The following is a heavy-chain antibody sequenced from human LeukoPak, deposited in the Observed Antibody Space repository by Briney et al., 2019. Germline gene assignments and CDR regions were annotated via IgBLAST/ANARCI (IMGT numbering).Heavy chain of an antibody. V-gene: IGHV3-23*01. Sequence: GGSLRLSCAASGFTFSSYAMSWVRQAPGKGLAWVSGISGSGGSTYHADSVKGRFTISRDNSRNTLHLQMNSLRAEDTAVYYCASVYKYGMDVWGQGTTVIVSS. CDR1: GFTFSSYA. CDR2: ISGSGGST. J-gene: IGHJ6*02. CDR3: ASVYKYGMDV.